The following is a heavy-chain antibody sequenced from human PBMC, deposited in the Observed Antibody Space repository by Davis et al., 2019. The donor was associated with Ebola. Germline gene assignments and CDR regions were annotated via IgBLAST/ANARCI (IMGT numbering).Heavy chain of an antibody. CDR1: VFSVSSNH. CDR2: IYRGGPT. D-gene: IGHD3-10*01. J-gene: IGHJ4*02. CDR3: AREVGTTVRGVEWHFDH. V-gene: IGHV3-66*01. Sequence: GESLKISCAASVFSVSSNHMSWVRQAPGKGLEWVSVIYRGGPTHYADSVKGRFTISRDSSENTLYLQMNRLRAEDTAVYYCAREVGTTVRGVEWHFDHWGQGTLVTVSS.